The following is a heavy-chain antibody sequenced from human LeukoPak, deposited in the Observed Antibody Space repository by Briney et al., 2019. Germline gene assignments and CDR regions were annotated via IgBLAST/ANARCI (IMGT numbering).Heavy chain of an antibody. V-gene: IGHV1-58*01. Sequence: ASVKVSCKASGFTFTSSAVQWVRQARGQRLEGIGWIVVGSGNTNYAQKFQERVTITRDMSTSTAYMEVSSLRYEDTAVYYCAADPPTGGDYNYYYGMDVWGKGTTVTVSS. CDR2: IVVGSGNT. D-gene: IGHD2-21*02. CDR3: AADPPTGGDYNYYYGMDV. CDR1: GFTFTSSA. J-gene: IGHJ6*04.